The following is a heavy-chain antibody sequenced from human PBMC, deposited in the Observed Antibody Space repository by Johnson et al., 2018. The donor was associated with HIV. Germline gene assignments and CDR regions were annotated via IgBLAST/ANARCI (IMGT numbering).Heavy chain of an antibody. CDR2: ISSSGSTI. J-gene: IGHJ3*02. CDR1: GFTFSSYA. Sequence: VQLVESGGGLVQPGGSLRLSCAASGFTFSSYAMSWVRQAPGKGLEWVSFISSSGSTIYYADSVKGRFTISRDNSRDTVHLQMNSLRSEDTAVYYCASRGREIVAAGILGAFDIWGQGTMVTVSS. CDR3: ASRGREIVAAGILGAFDI. V-gene: IGHV3-48*01. D-gene: IGHD6-13*01.